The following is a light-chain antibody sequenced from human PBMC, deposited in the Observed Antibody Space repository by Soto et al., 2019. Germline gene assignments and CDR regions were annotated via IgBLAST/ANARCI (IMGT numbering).Light chain of an antibody. V-gene: IGLV1-40*01. CDR2: GDN. Sequence: QSVLTQPPSVSGAPGQRVIISCTGSSSNIGAGYDVHWYQHLPGTAPKLLIYGDNKRPSGVPDRFSGSKSGTSASLAITGLQAEDEADYYCQSYDTSLSGVLFGGGTKLTVL. CDR1: SSNIGAGYD. J-gene: IGLJ2*01. CDR3: QSYDTSLSGVL.